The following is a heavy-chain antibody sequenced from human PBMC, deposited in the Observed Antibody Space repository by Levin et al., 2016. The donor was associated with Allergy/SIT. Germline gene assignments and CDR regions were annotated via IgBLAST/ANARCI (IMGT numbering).Heavy chain of an antibody. D-gene: IGHD1-26*01. CDR3: ARSQWEQRWAIDY. CDR2: ISSSSYI. CDR1: GFTFSSYS. V-gene: IGHV3-21*01. Sequence: GESLKISCAASGFTFSSYSMNWVRQAPGKGLEWVSSISSSSYIYYADSVKGRFTISRDNAKNSLYLQMNSLRAEDTAVYYCARSQWEQRWAIDYWGQGTLVTVSS. J-gene: IGHJ4*02.